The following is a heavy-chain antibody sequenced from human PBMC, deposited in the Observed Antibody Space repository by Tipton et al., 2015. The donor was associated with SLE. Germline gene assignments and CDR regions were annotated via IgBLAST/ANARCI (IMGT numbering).Heavy chain of an antibody. CDR1: GFTFSSYE. V-gene: IGHV3-48*03. D-gene: IGHD5-12*01. CDR3: AASLVATIIPIDY. J-gene: IGHJ4*02. CDR2: ISSSGKTI. Sequence: SLRLSCAASGFTFSSYEMNWVRQAPGKGLEWISYISSSGKTIHYADSVKGRFTISRDNAKNSLYLQMSSLRAEDTTVYYCAASLVATIIPIDYWGQGTLVTVSS.